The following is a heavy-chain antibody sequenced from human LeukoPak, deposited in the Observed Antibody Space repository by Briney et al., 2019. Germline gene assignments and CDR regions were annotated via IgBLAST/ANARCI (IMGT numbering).Heavy chain of an antibody. V-gene: IGHV3-74*01. CDR3: AKGPSQWPARSKYYFVY. CDR2: INGDGSTT. Sequence: PGGSLRLSCAASGFTFSSYWVHWVRQAPGKGLVWVSHINGDGSTTSYADSVKGRFTISRDNAKNSLYLQMNSLRAEDTALYYCAKGPSQWPARSKYYFVYWGQGTLVTVSS. D-gene: IGHD6-19*01. J-gene: IGHJ4*02. CDR1: GFTFSSYW.